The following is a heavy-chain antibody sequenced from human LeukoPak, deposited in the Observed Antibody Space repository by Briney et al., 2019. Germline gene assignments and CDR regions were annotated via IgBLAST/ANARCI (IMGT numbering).Heavy chain of an antibody. CDR3: ARLMFSRSGGSTSGDY. J-gene: IGHJ4*02. D-gene: IGHD2-15*01. V-gene: IGHV5-51*01. CDR1: GYSFTNYW. CDR2: IYPGDSDT. Sequence: HGESLKISCKGSGYSFTNYWVGWVRQMPGKGLDWMGIIYPGDSDTRYSPSFQGQVTISADKSISTAYLQWSSLKASDTAMYYCARLMFSRSGGSTSGDYWGQGTLVTVSS.